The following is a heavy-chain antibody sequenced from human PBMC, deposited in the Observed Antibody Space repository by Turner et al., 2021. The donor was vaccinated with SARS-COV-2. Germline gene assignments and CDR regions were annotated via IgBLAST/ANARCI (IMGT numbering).Heavy chain of an antibody. CDR3: ARDKGEGSSGWLIPSGSYYFDY. CDR1: GFPFSSYG. CDR2: IWYDGSNK. V-gene: IGHV3-33*01. J-gene: IGHJ4*02. D-gene: IGHD6-19*01. Sequence: QVQLVESGGGVVQPGRSLRLSCAASGFPFSSYGMHWVRQAPGKGLEWVAFIWYDGSNKYYADSMKGRFTISRDNSKNTLYLQMNSLRAEDTAVYYCARDKGEGSSGWLIPSGSYYFDYWGQGTLVTVSS.